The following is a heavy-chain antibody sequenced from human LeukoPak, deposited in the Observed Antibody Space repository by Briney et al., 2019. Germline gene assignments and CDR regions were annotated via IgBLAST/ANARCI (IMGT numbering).Heavy chain of an antibody. CDR2: ISYDGSNK. D-gene: IGHD4-23*01. J-gene: IGHJ6*03. CDR3: ARMTTVARNYYYYYMDV. V-gene: IGHV3-30*04. Sequence: PGGSLRLSCAASGFTFSSYAMHWVRQAPGKGLEWVAVISYDGSNKYYADSVKGRFTISRDNSKNTLYLQMNSLRAEDTAVYYCARMTTVARNYYYYYMDVWGKGTTVTISS. CDR1: GFTFSSYA.